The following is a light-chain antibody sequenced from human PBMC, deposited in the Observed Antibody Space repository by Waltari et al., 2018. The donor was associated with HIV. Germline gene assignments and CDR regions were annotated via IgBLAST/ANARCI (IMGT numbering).Light chain of an antibody. CDR1: SSDVGRYDY. V-gene: IGLV2-8*01. CDR2: EVN. Sequence: QSALTQPPSASGSPGQSVTISCTGTSSDVGRYDYVSWYQQHPGKAPKLLIYEVNKRPSGGPDRVAGSRAGNTAALTVSGLQAEDEAEYSCTSYAGINPVAFGGGTKLTVL. J-gene: IGLJ2*01. CDR3: TSYAGINPVA.